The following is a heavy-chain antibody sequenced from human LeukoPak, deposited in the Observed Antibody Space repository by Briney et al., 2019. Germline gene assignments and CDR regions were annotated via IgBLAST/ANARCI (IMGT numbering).Heavy chain of an antibody. J-gene: IGHJ4*02. CDR3: YVSGWTEDIDN. Sequence: GGSLRLSCSASGITFSSHAMHWVRQAPGKGLEYVSAISDNGGMTFYADSVKGRFTISRDNSKNTLYLQMSSLRGEDTAVYYCYVSGWTEDIDNWGEGTLVTVSS. CDR2: ISDNGGMT. V-gene: IGHV3-64D*06. D-gene: IGHD6-19*01. CDR1: GITFSSHA.